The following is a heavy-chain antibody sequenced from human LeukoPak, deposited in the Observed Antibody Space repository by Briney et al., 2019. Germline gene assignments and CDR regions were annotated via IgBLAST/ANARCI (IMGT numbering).Heavy chain of an antibody. V-gene: IGHV1-69*13. Sequence: ASVKVSCKASGGTFSSYAISWVRQAPGQGLEWVGGLIPIYGSSNYAQKFQGRVTITSDESTRTVYMELSSLRPEDSAVYYCAGFFYDNSGDAFDIWGQGTTVTVSS. CDR1: GGTFSSYA. CDR2: LIPIYGSS. CDR3: AGFFYDNSGDAFDI. J-gene: IGHJ3*02. D-gene: IGHD3-22*01.